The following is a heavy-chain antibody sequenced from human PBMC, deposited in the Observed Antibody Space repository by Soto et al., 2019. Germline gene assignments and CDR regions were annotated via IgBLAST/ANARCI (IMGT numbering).Heavy chain of an antibody. CDR1: GDSISRGGYY. V-gene: IGHV4-31*03. J-gene: IGHJ5*02. CDR2: IYHSGST. Sequence: QVRLQESGPGLVKPSQTLSLTCTVSGDSISRGGYYWNWIRQHPRKGLEWIGYIYHSGSTNYNPYLKRRVTRSVDTSKNQLSLELRSVTAADTAIYYCARDGAGAYGLGWFDPWGQGILVTVSS. D-gene: IGHD2-21*01. CDR3: ARDGAGAYGLGWFDP.